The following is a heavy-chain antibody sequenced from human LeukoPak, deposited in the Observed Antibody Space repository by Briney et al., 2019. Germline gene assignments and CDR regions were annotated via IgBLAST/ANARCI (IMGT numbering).Heavy chain of an antibody. CDR3: ARRPHSYGIPWGWY. Sequence: SETLSLTCAVSGYSISSGYYWGWIGQPPGKGLEWIGSIYHSGSTYHNPSLKSRVTISVDTSKNQFSLKLSSVTAADTAVYYCARRPHSYGIPWGWYWGQGTLVTVSS. V-gene: IGHV4-38-2*01. J-gene: IGHJ4*02. D-gene: IGHD5-18*01. CDR1: GYSISSGYY. CDR2: IYHSGST.